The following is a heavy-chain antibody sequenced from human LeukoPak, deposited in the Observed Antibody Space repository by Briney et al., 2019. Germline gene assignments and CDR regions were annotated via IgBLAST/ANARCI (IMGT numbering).Heavy chain of an antibody. J-gene: IGHJ3*02. Sequence: PSETLSLTCGVSGGSISSGGFSWSWIRQPPGKGLEWIGYIYHSGSTYYKPSLKSRVTISIDRSKNYSSLKLSSVTAADTAVYYCARHEIYYDSGGYWNAFDIWGQGTMVTVSS. CDR2: IYHSGST. CDR3: ARHEIYYDSGGYWNAFDI. V-gene: IGHV4-30-2*01. CDR1: GGSISSGGFS. D-gene: IGHD3-22*01.